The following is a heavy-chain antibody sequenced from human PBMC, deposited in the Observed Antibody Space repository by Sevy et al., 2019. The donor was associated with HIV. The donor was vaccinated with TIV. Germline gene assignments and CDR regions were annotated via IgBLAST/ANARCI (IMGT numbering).Heavy chain of an antibody. CDR2: IIPIFGTA. J-gene: IGHJ6*02. Sequence: ASVKVSCKASGGTFSSYAISWVRQAPGQGLEWMGGIIPIFGTANYAQKLQGRVTITADESTSTAYMELSSLRSEDTAVYYCAREGAAAAGTNYYYGMDVWGQGTTVTVSS. CDR1: GGTFSSYA. V-gene: IGHV1-69*13. CDR3: AREGAAAAGTNYYYGMDV. D-gene: IGHD6-13*01.